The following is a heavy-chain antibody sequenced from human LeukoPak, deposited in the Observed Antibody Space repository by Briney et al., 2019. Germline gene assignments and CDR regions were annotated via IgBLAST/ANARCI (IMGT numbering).Heavy chain of an antibody. CDR3: ARDRDYDSSGRDWYFDL. J-gene: IGHJ2*01. CDR1: AFTFSSYD. CDR2: IYSGGST. D-gene: IGHD3-22*01. V-gene: IGHV3-53*01. Sequence: GGSLRLSCAASAFTFSSYDMHWVRQAPGKGLEWVSVIYSGGSTYYADSVKGRFTITRDNSKNTLYLQMNSLRAEDTAVYYCARDRDYDSSGRDWYFDLWGPGNLVTVSS.